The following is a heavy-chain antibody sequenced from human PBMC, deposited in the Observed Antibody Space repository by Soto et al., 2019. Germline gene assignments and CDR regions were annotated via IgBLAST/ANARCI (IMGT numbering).Heavy chain of an antibody. CDR3: ARDSSLHQPLFYGMDV. V-gene: IGHV3-66*01. D-gene: IGHD2-2*01. J-gene: IGHJ6*02. CDR1: GLTVSSNY. Sequence: EVQLVESGGGLVQPGGSLRLSCAASGLTVSSNYTSWVRQAPGKGLEWVSVMYSGGSTYYADSVKGRFIISRDNYKNTLYLQMDSLRVEDTAVYYCARDSSLHQPLFYGMDVWGQGTTVTVSS. CDR2: MYSGGST.